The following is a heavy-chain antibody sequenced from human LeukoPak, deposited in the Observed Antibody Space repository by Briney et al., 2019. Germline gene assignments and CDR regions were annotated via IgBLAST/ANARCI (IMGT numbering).Heavy chain of an antibody. Sequence: PSETLSLTCTVSGGSISSYYWSWIRQPAGKGLEWIGRIYTSGSTNYNPSLKSRVTMSVDTSKNQFSLKLSSVTAADTAVYYCARHFTRDNDYGDEDAFDIWGQGTMVTVSS. D-gene: IGHD4-17*01. V-gene: IGHV4-4*07. CDR2: IYTSGST. CDR3: ARHFTRDNDYGDEDAFDI. CDR1: GGSISSYY. J-gene: IGHJ3*02.